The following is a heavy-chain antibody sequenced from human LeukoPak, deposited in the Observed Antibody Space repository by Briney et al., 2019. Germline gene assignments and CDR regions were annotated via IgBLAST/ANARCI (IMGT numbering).Heavy chain of an antibody. J-gene: IGHJ4*02. D-gene: IGHD3-22*01. V-gene: IGHV3-15*01. CDR3: TTVQGAYYDSSGYSLFFDY. CDR2: IKSKTDGGTT. Sequence: GGSLRLSCAASGFTFSNAWMSWVRQAPGKGLEWVGRIKSKTDGGTTDYAAPVKGRFTISRDDSKNTLYLQMNSLKTEDTAVYYCTTVQGAYYDSSGYSLFFDYWGQGTLVTVSS. CDR1: GFTFSNAW.